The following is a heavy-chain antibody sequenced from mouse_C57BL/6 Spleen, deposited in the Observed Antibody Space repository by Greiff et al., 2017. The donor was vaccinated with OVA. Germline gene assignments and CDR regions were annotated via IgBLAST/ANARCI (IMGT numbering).Heavy chain of an antibody. Sequence: LVESGAELVRPGASVTLSCKASGYTFTDYEMHWVKQTPVHGLEWIGAIDPETGGTAYNQKFKGKAILTADKSSSTAYMELRSLTSEDSAVYYCTRNWFAYWGQGTLVTVSA. V-gene: IGHV1-15*01. CDR1: GYTFTDYE. CDR2: IDPETGGT. J-gene: IGHJ3*01. CDR3: TRNWFAY.